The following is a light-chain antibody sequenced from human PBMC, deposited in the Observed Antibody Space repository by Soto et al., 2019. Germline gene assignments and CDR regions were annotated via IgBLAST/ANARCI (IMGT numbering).Light chain of an antibody. CDR1: QRLSTS. V-gene: IGKV3-11*01. CDR2: DAS. CDR3: QRRSNWLT. Sequence: EFVLTQSPAILSLSPGEGATLSCRASQRLSTSLAWYQHKPGQAPRLLIYDASYRAPGIPARFSGSGSVTYFTLTSSSLEPEYFEVYYCQRRSNWLTFGGGTKVEI. J-gene: IGKJ4*01.